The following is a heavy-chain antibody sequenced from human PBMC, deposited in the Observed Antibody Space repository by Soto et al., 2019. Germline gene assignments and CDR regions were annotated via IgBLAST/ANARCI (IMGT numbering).Heavy chain of an antibody. CDR1: GGSISSGDYY. CDR2: IYYSGST. D-gene: IGHD3-10*01. V-gene: IGHV4-30-4*01. CDR3: ARVNPIRRGYFDY. J-gene: IGHJ4*02. Sequence: PSETLSLTCTVSGGSISSGDYYWSWIRQPPGKGLEWIGYIYYSGSTYYNPSLKSRVTISVDTSKNQFSLKLSSVTAADTAVYYCARVNPIRRGYFDYWGQGTLVTVSS.